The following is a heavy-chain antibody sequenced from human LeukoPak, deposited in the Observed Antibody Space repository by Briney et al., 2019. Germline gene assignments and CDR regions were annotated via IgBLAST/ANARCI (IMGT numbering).Heavy chain of an antibody. V-gene: IGHV1-69*04. Sequence: SVKVSCKASGGTFSSYAISWVRQAPGQGLEWMGRIIPILGIANYTQKFQGRVTITADKSTSTAYMELSSLRSEDTAVYYCARGSNWNHHPYWFDPWGQGTLVTVSS. D-gene: IGHD1-1*01. CDR1: GGTFSSYA. CDR3: ARGSNWNHHPYWFDP. J-gene: IGHJ5*02. CDR2: IIPILGIA.